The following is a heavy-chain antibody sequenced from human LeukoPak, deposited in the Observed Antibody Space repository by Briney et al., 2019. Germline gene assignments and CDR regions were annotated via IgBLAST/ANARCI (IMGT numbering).Heavy chain of an antibody. CDR1: GFTFSGSG. Sequence: GGSLRLSCAASGFTFSGSGMSWVRQAPGKGLEWISSSGDSDGSTYYADSLKGRFTISRDNSKNTLCLQMNNLRAEDTAVYYCAKGGCRGTCNPLAYWGQGALVTVS. J-gene: IGHJ4*02. CDR2: SGDSDGST. V-gene: IGHV3-23*01. D-gene: IGHD2-15*01. CDR3: AKGGCRGTCNPLAY.